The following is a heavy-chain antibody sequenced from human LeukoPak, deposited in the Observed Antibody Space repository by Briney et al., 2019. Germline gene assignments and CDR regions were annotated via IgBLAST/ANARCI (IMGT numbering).Heavy chain of an antibody. CDR1: GFTFSSYS. Sequence: PGGSLRLSCAASGFTFSSYSMNWVRQAPGKGLEWVSSISSSSSYIYYADSVKGRFTISRDNAKNSLYLQMNSLRAEDTAVYYCARGPRIQLWLQDFDYWGQGTLVTVSS. CDR3: ARGPRIQLWLQDFDY. CDR2: ISSSSSYI. D-gene: IGHD5-18*01. J-gene: IGHJ4*02. V-gene: IGHV3-21*01.